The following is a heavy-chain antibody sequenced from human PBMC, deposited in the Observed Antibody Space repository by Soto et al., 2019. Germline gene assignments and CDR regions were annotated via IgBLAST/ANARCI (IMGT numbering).Heavy chain of an antibody. J-gene: IGHJ3*02. CDR2: IGTAGDT. D-gene: IGHD2-2*01. CDR3: ARWDSTSHDAFDI. CDR1: GFTFSSYD. V-gene: IGHV3-13*01. Sequence: GGSLRLSCAASGFTFSSYDMHWVRQAPGKGLEWVSAIGTAGDTYYPGSVKGRFTISRENAKNSLYLQMNSLRAGDTAVYYCARWDSTSHDAFDIWGQGTMVTVSS.